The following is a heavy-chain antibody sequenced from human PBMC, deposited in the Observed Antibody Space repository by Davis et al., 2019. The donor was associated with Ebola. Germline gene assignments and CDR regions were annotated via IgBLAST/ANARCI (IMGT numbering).Heavy chain of an antibody. CDR1: GDSISSSNW. J-gene: IGHJ4*02. CDR2: ISQSGST. V-gene: IGHV4-4*02. CDR3: ARGSSWYFDY. Sequence: SETLSLTCAVSGDSISSSNWWSWVRQPPGKGLEWIGEISQSGSTNYNPSLKSRVTISVDTSKNQFSLKLSSVTAADTAVYYCARGSSWYFDYWGQGTLVTVSS. D-gene: IGHD6-13*01.